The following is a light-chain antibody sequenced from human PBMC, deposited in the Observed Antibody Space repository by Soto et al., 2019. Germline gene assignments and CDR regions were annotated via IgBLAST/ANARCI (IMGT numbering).Light chain of an antibody. CDR1: QSVSGTY. J-gene: IGKJ2*01. Sequence: DIVLTQSPGTLSLSPGERATLSCRASQSVSGTYLAWYQQKPGQAPRVLIYGASSRAAGIPDRFSGSGSGTDFALTISRLEAEDFAVYYCQLYGSSRRYTFGQGTKLEIK. V-gene: IGKV3-20*01. CDR3: QLYGSSRRYT. CDR2: GAS.